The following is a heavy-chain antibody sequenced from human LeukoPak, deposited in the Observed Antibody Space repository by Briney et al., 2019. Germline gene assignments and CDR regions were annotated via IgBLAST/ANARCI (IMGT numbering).Heavy chain of an antibody. CDR3: ARRSSSSWYPHYYYYMDV. D-gene: IGHD6-13*01. J-gene: IGHJ6*03. CDR1: GYTFTGYY. Sequence: GASVKVSCKASGYTFTGYYMHWVRQATGQGLEWMGWMNPNSGNTGYAQKFQGRVTITRNTSISTAYMELSSLRSEDTAVYYCARRSSSSWYPHYYYYMDVWGKGTTVTIS. V-gene: IGHV1-8*03. CDR2: MNPNSGNT.